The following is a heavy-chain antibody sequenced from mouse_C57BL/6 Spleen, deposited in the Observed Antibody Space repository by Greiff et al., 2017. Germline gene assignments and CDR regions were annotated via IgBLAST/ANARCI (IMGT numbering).Heavy chain of an antibody. D-gene: IGHD2-4*01. CDR1: GYTFTDYN. CDR2: INPNNGGT. J-gene: IGHJ1*03. CDR3: ARGGLRRYWYFDV. Sequence: DVQLQESGPELVKPGASVKMSCKASGYTFTDYNMHWVKQSHGKSLEWIGYINPNNGGTSYNQKFKGKATLTVNKSTSTAYMELRSLTSEDSAIYYCARGGLRRYWYFDVWGTGTTVTVSS. V-gene: IGHV1-22*01.